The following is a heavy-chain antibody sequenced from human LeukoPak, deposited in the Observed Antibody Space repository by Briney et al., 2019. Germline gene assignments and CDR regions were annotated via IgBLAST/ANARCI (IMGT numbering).Heavy chain of an antibody. Sequence: GASVKVSCKASGYTFTSYYMHWVRQAPGQGLEWMGIVNPSGGSTSYAQKFQGRVTMTRDTSTTTVYMELNSLRFEDTAVYYCAREEWGRSGYDLLYWGQGILVTVSS. CDR1: GYTFTSYY. CDR2: VNPSGGST. CDR3: AREEWGRSGYDLLY. V-gene: IGHV1-46*01. J-gene: IGHJ4*02. D-gene: IGHD3-3*01.